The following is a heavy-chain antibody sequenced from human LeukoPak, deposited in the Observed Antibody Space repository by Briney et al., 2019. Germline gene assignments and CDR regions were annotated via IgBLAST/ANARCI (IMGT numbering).Heavy chain of an antibody. V-gene: IGHV3-33*01. J-gene: IGHJ4*02. CDR2: IWYDGSNK. Sequence: PGGSLRLSCVASGFTFKSYGMHWVRQAPGKGLEWVAIIWYDGSNKYYADFVKGRFTTSRDNSKNTLYLQMNSLGADDTAVYYCARVSGYSGTWYVDYWGQGTLVTVSS. CDR1: GFTFKSYG. CDR3: ARVSGYSGTWYVDY. D-gene: IGHD6-13*01.